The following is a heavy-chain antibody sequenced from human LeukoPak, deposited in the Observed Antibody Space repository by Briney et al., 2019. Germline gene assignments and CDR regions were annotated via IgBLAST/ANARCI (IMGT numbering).Heavy chain of an antibody. D-gene: IGHD1-26*01. CDR3: ARGRVNSGSYYGFDY. CDR1: GGSISNYY. J-gene: IGHJ4*02. V-gene: IGHV4-4*07. CDR2: IYTSGNT. Sequence: PSETLSLTCTASGGSISNYYWSWIRQPAGKGLEWIGRIYTSGNTNYNPSLKSRVTMSVDASKNQFSLKLSSVTAADTAMYYCARGRVNSGSYYGFDYWGQGTLVTVSS.